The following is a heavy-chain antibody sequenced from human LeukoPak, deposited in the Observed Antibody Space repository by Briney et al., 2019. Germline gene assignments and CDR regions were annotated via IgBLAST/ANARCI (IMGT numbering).Heavy chain of an antibody. CDR3: AREIVKGGYFDY. CDR2: INPNSGGT. V-gene: IGHV1-2*02. J-gene: IGHJ4*02. Sequence: ASVKVSCKASGYTFTGYYMHWVRQAPGQGLEWMGWINPNSGGTNYAQKFQGRVTMTGDTSISTAYMELSRLRSDDTAVYYCAREIVKGGYFDYWGQGTLVTVSS. CDR1: GYTFTGYY. D-gene: IGHD1-26*01.